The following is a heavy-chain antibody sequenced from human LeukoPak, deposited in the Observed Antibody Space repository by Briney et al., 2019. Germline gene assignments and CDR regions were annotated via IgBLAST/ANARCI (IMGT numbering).Heavy chain of an antibody. D-gene: IGHD6-13*01. CDR3: AKAGGIDDAFDI. V-gene: IGHV3-30*02. Sequence: QSGGSLRLSCAASGFTFSSYGMHWVRQAPAKGQEWVAFIRYDGSNKYYADSVKGRFTISRDNSKNTLYLQMNSLRAEDTAVYYCAKAGGIDDAFDIWGQGTMVTVSS. CDR1: GFTFSSYG. J-gene: IGHJ3*02. CDR2: IRYDGSNK.